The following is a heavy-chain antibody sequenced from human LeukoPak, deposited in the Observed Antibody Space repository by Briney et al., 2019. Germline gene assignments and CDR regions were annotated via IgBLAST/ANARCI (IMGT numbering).Heavy chain of an antibody. V-gene: IGHV4-39*01. J-gene: IGHJ5*02. CDR2: IYYSGST. CDR3: ARPQGPPQHDYGDRRGRNWFDP. CDR1: GGSISSSSYY. D-gene: IGHD4-17*01. Sequence: SETLSLTCTVSGGSISSSSYYWGWIRPPPGKGLEWLGSIYYSGSTYYNPSLKSRITISVDTSKNQFSLKLGSVTAADTAVYYCARPQGPPQHDYGDRRGRNWFDPWGQGTLVTVSS.